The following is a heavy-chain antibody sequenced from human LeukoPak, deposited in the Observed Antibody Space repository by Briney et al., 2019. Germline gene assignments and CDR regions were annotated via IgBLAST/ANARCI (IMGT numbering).Heavy chain of an antibody. CDR2: IKSKTDGGAT. V-gene: IGHV3-15*01. J-gene: IGHJ3*02. Sequence: GDSLTLSCAASGFTFSNAWMSWVRQARGKGLEWVGRIKSKTDGGATDYSAPVKGRFTISRDDSKNTLYLQMNSLKTEDTAVYYCTTDYYDSSGYPDAFDIWGQGTMVTVSS. D-gene: IGHD3-22*01. CDR1: GFTFSNAW. CDR3: TTDYYDSSGYPDAFDI.